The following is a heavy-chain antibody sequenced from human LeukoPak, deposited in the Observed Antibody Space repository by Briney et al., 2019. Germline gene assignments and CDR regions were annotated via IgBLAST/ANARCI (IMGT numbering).Heavy chain of an antibody. J-gene: IGHJ5*02. CDR2: ISYDGSNK. D-gene: IGHD4-17*01. CDR1: GFTFRTYW. CDR3: AKDHPDYGDYVVDP. V-gene: IGHV3-30*18. Sequence: GGSLRLSCAVSGFTFRTYWMHWVRQAPGKGLEWVAVISYDGSNKYYADSVKGRFTISRDNSKNTLYLQMNSLRAEDTAVYYCAKDHPDYGDYVVDPWGQGTLVTVSS.